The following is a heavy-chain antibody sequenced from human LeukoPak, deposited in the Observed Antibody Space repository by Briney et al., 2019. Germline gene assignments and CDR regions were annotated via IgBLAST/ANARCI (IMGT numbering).Heavy chain of an antibody. CDR1: GGSFSGYY. CDR3: AREGYDYDFWSGYYRRFGY. CDR2: INHSGST. V-gene: IGHV4-34*01. J-gene: IGHJ4*02. Sequence: SETLSLTCAVYGGSFSGYYWSWIRQPPGKGLEGIGEINHSGSTNYNPSLKSRVTISVDTSKNQFSLKLSSVTAADTAVYYCAREGYDYDFWSGYYRRFGYWGQGTLVTVSS. D-gene: IGHD3-3*01.